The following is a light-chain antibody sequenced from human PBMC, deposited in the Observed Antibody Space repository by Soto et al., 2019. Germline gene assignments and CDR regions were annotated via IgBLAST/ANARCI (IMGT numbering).Light chain of an antibody. V-gene: IGKV3-20*01. Sequence: EIVMTQSPATLSVSPGEGATVSCRASQSVSSHLAWYQHKPGQAPRLLFYDASTRATGIPDRFSGSGSGPDFTLTISRLEPEDFAVYFCQHYGSSRTFGQGTKVDIK. CDR1: QSVSSH. CDR3: QHYGSSRT. CDR2: DAS. J-gene: IGKJ1*01.